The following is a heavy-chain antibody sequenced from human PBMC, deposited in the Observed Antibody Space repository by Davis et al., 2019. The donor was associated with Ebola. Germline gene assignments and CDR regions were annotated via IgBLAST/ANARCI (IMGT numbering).Heavy chain of an antibody. Sequence: GESLKISRKGSGYSFTSYWIGWVRQLPGKGLEWMGIIYPGDSDTRYSPAFQGQVTISADKSISTAYLQWSSLKASDTAMYYCARVLGELSYTEYFQHWGQGTLVTVSS. V-gene: IGHV5-51*01. J-gene: IGHJ1*01. D-gene: IGHD3-16*02. CDR3: ARVLGELSYTEYFQH. CDR2: IYPGDSDT. CDR1: GYSFTSYW.